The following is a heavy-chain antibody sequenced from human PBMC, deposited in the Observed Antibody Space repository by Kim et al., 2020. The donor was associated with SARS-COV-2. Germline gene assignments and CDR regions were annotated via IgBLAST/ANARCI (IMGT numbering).Heavy chain of an antibody. Sequence: YADSWKGRFTISRDNSKNTLYLQMNSLRAEDTALYYCAKGPSTVVTPADYWGQGTLVTVSS. J-gene: IGHJ4*02. CDR3: AKGPSTVVTPADY. D-gene: IGHD4-17*01. V-gene: IGHV3-23*01.